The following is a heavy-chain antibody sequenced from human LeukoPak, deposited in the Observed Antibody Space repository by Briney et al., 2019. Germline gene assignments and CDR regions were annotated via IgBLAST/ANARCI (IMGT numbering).Heavy chain of an antibody. J-gene: IGHJ6*03. Sequence: GGSLRLSCAASGFTFSSYWMSWVRQAPGKGLEWVANIKQDGSEKYYVDSMKGRFTISRDNAKNSLYLQMNSLRAEDTAVYYCARDERSRGVLFHYYYYMDVWGKGTTVTVSS. D-gene: IGHD5-24*01. CDR3: ARDERSRGVLFHYYYYMDV. V-gene: IGHV3-7*01. CDR1: GFTFSSYW. CDR2: IKQDGSEK.